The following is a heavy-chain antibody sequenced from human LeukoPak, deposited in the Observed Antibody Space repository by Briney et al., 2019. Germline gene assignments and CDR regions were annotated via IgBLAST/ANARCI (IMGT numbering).Heavy chain of an antibody. CDR2: IYYSGRT. J-gene: IGHJ5*02. CDR1: GDSISSTSYY. V-gene: IGHV4-39*07. CDR3: ARDYGETYTSVRRNWFDP. D-gene: IGHD6-19*01. Sequence: SETLSLTCTVSGDSISSTSYYWGWIRQPPGKGLEWIGSIYYSGRTYYSPSLKSRVTISVDTSKNQFSLKLSSVTAADTAVYYCARDYGETYTSVRRNWFDPWGQGTLVTVSS.